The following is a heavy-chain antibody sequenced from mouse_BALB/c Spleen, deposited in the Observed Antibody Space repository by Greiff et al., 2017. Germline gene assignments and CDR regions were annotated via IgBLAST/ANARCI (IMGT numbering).Heavy chain of an antibody. CDR3: TRDRRDYDAMDY. J-gene: IGHJ4*01. CDR1: GFTFSSYT. Sequence: DVKLVESGGGLVKPGGSLKLSCAASGFTFSSYTMSWVRQTPEKRLEWVATISSGGSYTYYPDSVKGRFTISRDNAKNTLYLQMSSLKSEDTAMYYCTRDRRDYDAMDYWGQGTSVTVSS. V-gene: IGHV5-6-4*01. CDR2: ISSGGSYT.